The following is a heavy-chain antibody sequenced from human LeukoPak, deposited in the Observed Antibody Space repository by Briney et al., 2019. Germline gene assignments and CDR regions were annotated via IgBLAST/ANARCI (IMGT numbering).Heavy chain of an antibody. CDR3: AREMGGSTGGSI. Sequence: PGGSLRLSCEASGFTFSSYSMNWVRQAPGKGLEWVSYISSSSSTIYYADSVKGRFTISRDNAKNSLYLQMNSLRAEDTAVYYCAREMGGSTGGSIWGQGTMVTVFS. CDR1: GFTFSSYS. D-gene: IGHD1-7*01. CDR2: ISSSSSTI. V-gene: IGHV3-48*01. J-gene: IGHJ3*02.